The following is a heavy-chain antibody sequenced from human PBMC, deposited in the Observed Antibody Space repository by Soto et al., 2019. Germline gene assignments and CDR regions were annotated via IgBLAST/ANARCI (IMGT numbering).Heavy chain of an antibody. Sequence: GGSLRLSCAASGFTFSNYWMYWVRQAPGKGLVWVSRVNGDGTGTNYADSVKGRFTISRDNAKNTLYLQMNTLRAEDTAVYYCARDRGTYYYYMDVWGKGTAVTVSS. CDR2: VNGDGTGT. D-gene: IGHD3-16*01. CDR3: ARDRGTYYYYMDV. J-gene: IGHJ6*03. V-gene: IGHV3-74*01. CDR1: GFTFSNYW.